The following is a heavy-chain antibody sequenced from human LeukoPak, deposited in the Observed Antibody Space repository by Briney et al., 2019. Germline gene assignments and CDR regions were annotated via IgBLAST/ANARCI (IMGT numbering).Heavy chain of an antibody. D-gene: IGHD5-24*01. V-gene: IGHV4-34*12. CDR1: GESLKYYY. CDR2: VFEGKTT. Sequence: SDTVSLTCSLYGESLKYYYWRWTRHSPEKGRECIGEVFEGKTTNYNPSLKSRVTISAVTSSNQSSLNLRSVPAADTAVYYCASGAWATRLHSWAQGTLVIVSS. CDR3: ASGAWATRLHS. J-gene: IGHJ4*02.